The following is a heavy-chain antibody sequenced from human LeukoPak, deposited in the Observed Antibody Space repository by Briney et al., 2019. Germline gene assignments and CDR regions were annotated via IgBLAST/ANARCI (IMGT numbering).Heavy chain of an antibody. J-gene: IGHJ5*02. D-gene: IGHD3-22*01. Sequence: SETLSLTCTVSGGSISSYYWSWIRQPAGKGLEWIGRIYTSGCTNYNPSLKSRVTMSVDTSKNQFSLKLSSVTAADTAVYYCARGIYYDSSRNWFDPWGQGTLVTVSS. CDR1: GGSISSYY. V-gene: IGHV4-4*07. CDR2: IYTSGCT. CDR3: ARGIYYDSSRNWFDP.